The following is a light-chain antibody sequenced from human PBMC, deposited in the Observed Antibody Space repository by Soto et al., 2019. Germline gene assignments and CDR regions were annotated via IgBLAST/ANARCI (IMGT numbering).Light chain of an antibody. Sequence: QSALTQPPSASGSPGQSVTISCTGTSSDVGGYNYVSWYQQHPGKAPKLMIYEVSKRPSGVPDRFSGSKSGNTASLTVSGLQAEDEADYYCSSYVGSKVVFGGGTKLTVL. CDR2: EVS. V-gene: IGLV2-8*01. CDR3: SSYVGSKVV. J-gene: IGLJ2*01. CDR1: SSDVGGYNY.